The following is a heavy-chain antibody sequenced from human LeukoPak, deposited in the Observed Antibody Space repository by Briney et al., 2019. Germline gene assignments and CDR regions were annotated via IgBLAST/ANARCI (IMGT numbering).Heavy chain of an antibody. Sequence: SETLSLTCTVSGGSISSYYWSWIRQPPGKGLEWIGYIYYSGSTNYNPSLKSRVTISVDTSKNQFSLKLSSVTAADTAVYYCARLSGSPYNWFDPWGQGTLVTVSS. CDR3: ARLSGSPYNWFDP. CDR2: IYYSGST. V-gene: IGHV4-59*01. D-gene: IGHD3-10*01. J-gene: IGHJ5*02. CDR1: GGSISSYY.